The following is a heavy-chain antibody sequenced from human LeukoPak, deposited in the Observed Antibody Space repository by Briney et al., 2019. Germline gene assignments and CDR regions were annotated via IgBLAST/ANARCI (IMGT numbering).Heavy chain of an antibody. J-gene: IGHJ6*02. V-gene: IGHV4-59*08. D-gene: IGHD3-3*01. CDR1: GGSISSYY. CDR2: IYYSGST. CDR3: ARLSYDFWSGYGMDV. Sequence: SETLSLTCTVSGGSISSYYWSCIRHPPGKGLEWIGYIYYSGSTNYNPSLKSRVTISVDTSKNEFSLKLSSVTAADTAVYYCARLSYDFWSGYGMDVWGQGTTVTVSS.